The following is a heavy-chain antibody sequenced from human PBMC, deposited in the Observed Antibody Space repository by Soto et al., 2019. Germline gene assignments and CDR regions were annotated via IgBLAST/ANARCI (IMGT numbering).Heavy chain of an antibody. Sequence: QVQLQESGPGLVKPSQTLSLTCTVSGGSISSGGYYWSWIRQHPGKGLEWIGYIYYSGSTYYNPSLKSRVTISVDTSKDQFSLKLSSVTAADTAVYYCARVRDDLDCTNGVCSEYFQHWGQGTLVTVSS. J-gene: IGHJ1*01. D-gene: IGHD2-8*01. V-gene: IGHV4-31*03. CDR3: ARVRDDLDCTNGVCSEYFQH. CDR2: IYYSGST. CDR1: GGSISSGGYY.